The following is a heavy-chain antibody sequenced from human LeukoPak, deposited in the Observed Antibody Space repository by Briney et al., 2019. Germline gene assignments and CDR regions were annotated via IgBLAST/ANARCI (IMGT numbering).Heavy chain of an antibody. Sequence: PPGGSLRLSCAASGFTFSSYWMSWVRQAPGKGLEWVANIKQDGSEKYYVDSVKGRFTISRDNAKNSLYLHMNSLRADDTAVYYCARSVGISKRGYYFDYWGQGTLVTVSS. CDR3: ARSVGISKRGYYFDY. D-gene: IGHD2/OR15-2a*01. CDR2: IKQDGSEK. CDR1: GFTFSSYW. J-gene: IGHJ4*02. V-gene: IGHV3-7*01.